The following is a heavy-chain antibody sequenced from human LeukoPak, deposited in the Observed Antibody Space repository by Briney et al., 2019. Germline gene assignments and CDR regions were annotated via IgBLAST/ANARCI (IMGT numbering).Heavy chain of an antibody. CDR2: IYYSGST. D-gene: IGHD6-19*01. J-gene: IGHJ3*02. CDR1: GGSINSGGYF. CDR3: ARHKYSSGWPPEGAFDI. V-gene: IGHV4-30-2*03. Sequence: PSQTLSLTCAVSGGSINSGGYFWSWIRQPPGKGLEWIASIYYSGSTYYNPSLKSRVTISVDTSKNQFSLKLSSVTAADTAVYYCARHKYSSGWPPEGAFDIWGQGTMVTVSS.